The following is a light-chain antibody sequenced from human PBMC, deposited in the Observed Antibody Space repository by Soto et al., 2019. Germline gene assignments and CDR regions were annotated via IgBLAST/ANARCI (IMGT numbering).Light chain of an antibody. CDR2: SAS. J-gene: IGKJ1*01. Sequence: DIQMTQSPSSLSASVGDRVTITCRASQGISDYLAWYQQKPGKVPKLLIHSASTLQSGVPSRFSGSGSGTDFTLTISSLQPEDVATYDGQKYTGAPWTFGQGTKVEIK. CDR1: QGISDY. V-gene: IGKV1-27*01. CDR3: QKYTGAPWT.